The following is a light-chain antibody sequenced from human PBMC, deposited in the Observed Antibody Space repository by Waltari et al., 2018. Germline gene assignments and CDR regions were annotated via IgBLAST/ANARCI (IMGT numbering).Light chain of an antibody. J-gene: IGKJ4*01. Sequence: DIQTTQSPSSLSASIGARVTFTRRASQSISSWLAWYQQKPGKAPKLLISKASTLESGVPSRFSGSGSGTECTLTISSLQPDDFATYYCQQYTSFSLTFGGGTTVEIK. CDR1: QSISSW. CDR3: QQYTSFSLT. CDR2: KAS. V-gene: IGKV1-5*03.